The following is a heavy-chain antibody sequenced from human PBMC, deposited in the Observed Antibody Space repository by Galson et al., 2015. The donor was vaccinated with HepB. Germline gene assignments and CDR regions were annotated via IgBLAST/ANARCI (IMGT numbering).Heavy chain of an antibody. Sequence: SVKISCKASGGTFSSYAISWVRQAPVQGLEWMGGIIPIFGIANYAQKFQGRVTITADESTSTAYMELSSLRSEDRAVYYCATLPVYCSSTSCTPDYYYGMDVWGQGTTVTVSS. CDR2: IIPIFGIA. D-gene: IGHD2-2*01. V-gene: IGHV1-69*13. CDR3: ATLPVYCSSTSCTPDYYYGMDV. J-gene: IGHJ6*02. CDR1: GGTFSSYA.